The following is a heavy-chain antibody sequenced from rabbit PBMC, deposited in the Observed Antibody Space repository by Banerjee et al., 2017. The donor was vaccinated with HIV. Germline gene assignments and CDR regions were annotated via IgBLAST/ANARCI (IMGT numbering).Heavy chain of an antibody. Sequence: QEQLKESGGGLVQPGGSLKLSCKASGFDFSSYTMNWVRQAPGKGLEWIGIIYAGKGRTYYASWAKGRFTISKTSSATVTLQMTSLTAADTATYFCARGGVGTTYPYGGMDLWGPGTLVTVS. CDR2: IYAGKGRT. CDR3: ARGGVGTTYPYGGMDL. CDR1: GFDFSSYT. D-gene: IGHD8-1*01. J-gene: IGHJ6*01. V-gene: IGHV1S45*01.